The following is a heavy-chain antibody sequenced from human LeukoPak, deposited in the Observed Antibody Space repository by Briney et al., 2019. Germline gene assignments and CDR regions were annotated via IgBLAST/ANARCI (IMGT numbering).Heavy chain of an antibody. CDR2: IIPILGIA. CDR3: ARDRGNSSPLIDY. D-gene: IGHD6-13*01. Sequence: SVKVSCKASGGTFSSYAISWVRQAPGQGLEWMGRIIPILGIANYAQKFQGRVTITADKSTSTAYMELSSLRSEDTAVYYCARDRGNSSPLIDYWGQGTLVTVSS. J-gene: IGHJ4*02. CDR1: GGTFSSYA. V-gene: IGHV1-69*04.